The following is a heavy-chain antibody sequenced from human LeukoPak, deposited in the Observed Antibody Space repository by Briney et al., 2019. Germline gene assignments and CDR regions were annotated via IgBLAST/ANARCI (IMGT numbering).Heavy chain of an antibody. V-gene: IGHV4-59*08. CDR2: IYNSGTT. CDR3: ARHTYYDFWSGYFDAFDI. D-gene: IGHD3-3*01. CDR1: GGSISSYY. Sequence: SETLSLTCTVSGGSISSYYWSWIRQPPGKGLEWIGCIYNSGTTNYNPSLKSRVTISVDTSKNQFSLKLSSVTAADTAVYYCARHTYYDFWSGYFDAFDIWGQGTMVTVSS. J-gene: IGHJ3*02.